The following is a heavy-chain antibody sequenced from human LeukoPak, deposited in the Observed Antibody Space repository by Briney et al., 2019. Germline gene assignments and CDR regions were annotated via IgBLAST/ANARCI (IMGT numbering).Heavy chain of an antibody. CDR3: ARGGYSYGNANFDY. J-gene: IGHJ4*02. V-gene: IGHV4-34*01. CDR1: GGSISGYY. CDR2: INHSGST. D-gene: IGHD5-18*01. Sequence: SETLSLTCTVSGGSISGYYWSWIRQPPGKGLEWIGEINHSGSTNYNPSLKSRVTISVDTSKNQFSLKLSSVTAADTAVYHCARGGYSYGNANFDYWGQGTLVTVSS.